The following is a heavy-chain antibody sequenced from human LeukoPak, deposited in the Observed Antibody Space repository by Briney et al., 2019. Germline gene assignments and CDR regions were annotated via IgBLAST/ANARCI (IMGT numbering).Heavy chain of an antibody. J-gene: IGHJ4*02. CDR2: IYYSGST. V-gene: IGHV4-59*06. Sequence: PSETLSLTCTVSGGSISSYYWSWIRQHPGKGLEWIGYIYYSGSTYYNPSLKSRVTISVDTSKNQFSLKLSSVTAADTAVYYCARGELPGYSYGYGPYYFDYWGQGTLVTVSS. D-gene: IGHD5-18*01. CDR3: ARGELPGYSYGYGPYYFDY. CDR1: GGSISSYY.